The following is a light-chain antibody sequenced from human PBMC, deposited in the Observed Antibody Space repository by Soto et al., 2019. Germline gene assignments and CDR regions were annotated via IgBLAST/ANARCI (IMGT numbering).Light chain of an antibody. J-gene: IGKJ4*01. CDR1: QYISNY. CDR2: AAS. Sequence: DIQMTQFPSSLSASVGDRVTITCRASQYISNYVNWYRQKPGEAPILLIFAASSLQTGVAPRFSGSGSGTDFTLTISSLIPEDFATYYCQQSWAVPLTFGGGTKVDIK. V-gene: IGKV1-39*01. CDR3: QQSWAVPLT.